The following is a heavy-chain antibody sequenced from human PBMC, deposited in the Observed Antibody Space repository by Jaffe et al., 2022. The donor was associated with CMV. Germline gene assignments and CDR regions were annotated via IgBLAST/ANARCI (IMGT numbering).Heavy chain of an antibody. CDR1: GGSFSGYY. V-gene: IGHV4-34*01. Sequence: QVQLQQWGAGLLKPSETLSLTCAVYGGSFSGYYWSWIRQPPGKGLEWIGEINHSGSTNYNPSLKSRVTISVDTSKNQFSLKLSSVTAADTAVYYCASLAVAGPPNPYYYGMDVWGQGTTVTVSS. D-gene: IGHD6-19*01. CDR3: ASLAVAGPPNPYYYGMDV. J-gene: IGHJ6*02. CDR2: INHSGST.